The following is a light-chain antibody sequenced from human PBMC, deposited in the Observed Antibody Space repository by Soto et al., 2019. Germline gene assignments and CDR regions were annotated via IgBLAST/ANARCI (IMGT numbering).Light chain of an antibody. CDR2: TNN. V-gene: IGLV1-44*01. J-gene: IGLJ1*01. Sequence: QSVLTQPPSASGTPGQTVTIPCSGASSNIGKNPVNWYQHHPGTATNQLITTNNRRPSAVPARVSGSKSDTSASLAISGLQSDDEADYYCAAWDGSLNGYVFGTGTKLTVL. CDR1: SSNIGKNP. CDR3: AAWDGSLNGYV.